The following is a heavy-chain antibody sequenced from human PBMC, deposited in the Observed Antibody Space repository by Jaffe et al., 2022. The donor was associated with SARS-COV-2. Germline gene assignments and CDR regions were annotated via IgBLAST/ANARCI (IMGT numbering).Heavy chain of an antibody. CDR1: GDSISDNNYY. Sequence: QLQLQESGPGLAKPSETLSLTCTVSGDSISDNNYYWVWIRQPPGQGLEWIGSLYHTVSTYYNPSLESRVTISADTSNNQFSLKLNSVTAADTAVYYCAKHINGKYYVTHWGRGTLVTVSS. V-gene: IGHV4-39*01. D-gene: IGHD2-21*01. J-gene: IGHJ4*02. CDR2: LYHTVST. CDR3: AKHINGKYYVTH.